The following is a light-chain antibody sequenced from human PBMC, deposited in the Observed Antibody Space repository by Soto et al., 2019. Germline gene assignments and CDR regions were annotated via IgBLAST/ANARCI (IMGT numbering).Light chain of an antibody. CDR1: QSISTD. CDR3: QQSYSTPPWT. CDR2: AAS. Sequence: DIQMTQSPSSLSASVGDRVTITCRASQSISTDLNWYQQKPGKAPKLLIYAASSLQSGVPSRFSGSGSGTDFTVTISRLQPEDFATYYCQQSYSTPPWTFGQGTRVEIK. J-gene: IGKJ1*01. V-gene: IGKV1-39*01.